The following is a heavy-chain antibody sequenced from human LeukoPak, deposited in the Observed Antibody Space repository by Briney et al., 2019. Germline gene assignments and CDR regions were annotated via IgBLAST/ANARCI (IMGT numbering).Heavy chain of an antibody. D-gene: IGHD3-9*01. V-gene: IGHV4-34*01. Sequence: SETLSLTCAVYGGSFSGYYWSWIRQPPGKGLEWIGEINHSGSTNYNPSLKSRVTISVDTSKNQFSLKLSSVTVADTAVYYCARGPYDILTGPIGMDVWGKGTTVTVSS. CDR1: GGSFSGYY. CDR2: INHSGST. J-gene: IGHJ6*04. CDR3: ARGPYDILTGPIGMDV.